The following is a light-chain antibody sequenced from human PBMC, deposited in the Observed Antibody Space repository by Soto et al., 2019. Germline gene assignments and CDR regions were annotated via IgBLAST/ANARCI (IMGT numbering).Light chain of an antibody. CDR2: GAA. Sequence: EIVMTQSPATLSVSPGERAALSCIASQPVGSDLAWYQQRPGQPPRLLVYGAATRATGVPARFSGSGSGTQFTLTISSLQSEDFAVYYCQHYKTWPLAFGQGTKVETK. V-gene: IGKV3-15*01. CDR3: QHYKTWPLA. J-gene: IGKJ1*01. CDR1: QPVGSD.